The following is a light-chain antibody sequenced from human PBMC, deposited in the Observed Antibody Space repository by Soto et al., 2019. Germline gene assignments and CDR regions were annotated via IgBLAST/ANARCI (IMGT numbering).Light chain of an antibody. Sequence: EIVMTQSPGTLSVSPGERATLSCRASQSVSSNLAWFQQKPGQAPRLLIYGASTRVAGIPARFSGSGSGTEFTLTISSRESEDFAIYYCQQYNNWLGAFGQGTKVEVK. J-gene: IGKJ1*01. CDR1: QSVSSN. V-gene: IGKV3-15*01. CDR3: QQYNNWLGA. CDR2: GAS.